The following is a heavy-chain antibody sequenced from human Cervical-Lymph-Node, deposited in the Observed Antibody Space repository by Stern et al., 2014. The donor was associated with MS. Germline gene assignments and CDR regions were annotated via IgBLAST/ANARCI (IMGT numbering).Heavy chain of an antibody. CDR1: GYSFTIYY. Sequence: EVQLVESGAEVKKPAAPLKISCKPSGYSFTIYYIAWARQTPRKGLEWMGVIYPCDSDTTYSPSFQGQVTISADKSIAAAYLQWSSLRASDAAMYYCARHVQGFDYWGQGTLVTVSS. CDR3: ARHVQGFDY. J-gene: IGHJ4*02. V-gene: IGHV5-51*03. CDR2: IYPCDSDT.